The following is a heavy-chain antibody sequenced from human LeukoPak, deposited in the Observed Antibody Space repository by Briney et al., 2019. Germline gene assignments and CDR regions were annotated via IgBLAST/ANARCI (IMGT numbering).Heavy chain of an antibody. CDR2: IYSGGST. CDR1: GFTVSSNY. CDR3: ARDLYDYVWGSYSH. V-gene: IGHV3-53*01. Sequence: GGSLRLSCAASGFTVSSNYMSWVRQAPGKGLEWVSVIYSGGSTYYADSVKGRFTISRDNAKNSLYLQMNSLRAEDTAVYYCARDLYDYVWGSYSHWGQGTLVTVSS. J-gene: IGHJ4*02. D-gene: IGHD3-16*01.